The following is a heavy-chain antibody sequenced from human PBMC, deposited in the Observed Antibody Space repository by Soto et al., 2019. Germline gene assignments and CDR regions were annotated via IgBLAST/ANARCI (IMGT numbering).Heavy chain of an antibody. Sequence: HVQLQESGPGLVKPSEPLSLTCSVSAGSLSRYYWGWVRQSPGEGLQGIAHISYTVDASYNPSLKSRVTISLDTSKNQIALRLMSVTAADTAVYYCVGSLMSRAMESFDYWGQGTLVTVTS. CDR1: AGSLSRYY. V-gene: IGHV4-59*01. D-gene: IGHD5-18*01. CDR3: VGSLMSRAMESFDY. CDR2: ISYTVDA. J-gene: IGHJ4*02.